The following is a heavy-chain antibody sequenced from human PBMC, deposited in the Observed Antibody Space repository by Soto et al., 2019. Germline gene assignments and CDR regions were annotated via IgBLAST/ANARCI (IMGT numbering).Heavy chain of an antibody. CDR1: GYNFATDW. J-gene: IGHJ6*02. CDR2: IYPADSDT. CDR3: PRYWNSHRFTYYRGLDV. V-gene: IGHV5-51*01. D-gene: IGHD1-1*01. Sequence: PGESLKISCKGSGYNFATDWIGWVRQMPGKGLECMGIIYPADSDTRYSPSFQGQVTISADKSISTAYLQWSSLKASDTAMYYCPRYWNSHRFTYYRGLDVWGQGTTVTVSS.